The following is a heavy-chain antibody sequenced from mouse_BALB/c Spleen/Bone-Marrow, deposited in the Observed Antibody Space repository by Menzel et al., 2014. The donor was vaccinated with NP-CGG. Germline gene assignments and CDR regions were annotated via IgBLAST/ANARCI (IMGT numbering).Heavy chain of an antibody. Sequence: DVQLVESGGGLVKPGGSLKLSCAASGFTFSDYYMYWVRQTPEKRLEWVATISDGGSYTYYPDSVKGRFTISRDNAKNNLYLQMSSLKSEDTAMYYCARVLRPHYYAMDYWGQGTSVTVSS. J-gene: IGHJ4*01. CDR1: GFTFSDYY. D-gene: IGHD1-2*01. CDR2: ISDGGSYT. CDR3: ARVLRPHYYAMDY. V-gene: IGHV5-4*02.